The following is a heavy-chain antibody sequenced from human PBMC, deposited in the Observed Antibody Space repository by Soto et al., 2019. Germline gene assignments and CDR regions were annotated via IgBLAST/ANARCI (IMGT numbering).Heavy chain of an antibody. Sequence: ASVKVSCKASGGTFSSYAISWVRQAPGQGLEWMGGIIPIFGTANYAQKFQGRVTITADKSTSTAYMELSSLRSEDTAVYYCARDACSSTSCYTSWFDPWGQGTLVTVSS. V-gene: IGHV1-69*06. J-gene: IGHJ5*02. D-gene: IGHD2-2*02. CDR1: GGTFSSYA. CDR2: IIPIFGTA. CDR3: ARDACSSTSCYTSWFDP.